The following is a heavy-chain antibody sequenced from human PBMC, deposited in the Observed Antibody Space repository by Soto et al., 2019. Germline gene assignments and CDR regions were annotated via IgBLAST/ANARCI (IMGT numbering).Heavy chain of an antibody. V-gene: IGHV4-31*03. D-gene: IGHD1-26*01. CDR2: IYYNGST. Sequence: SATLSLTCTVSGGSIYRGGYYWSWIRQHPGKGLEWIGYIYYNGSTNYNPTLRSRVTISLDTSNNRFSLDLRSVTAADTAVFYCARDGVGATTFFGYFDYWGQGALVTVSS. CDR1: GGSIYRGGYY. J-gene: IGHJ4*02. CDR3: ARDGVGATTFFGYFDY.